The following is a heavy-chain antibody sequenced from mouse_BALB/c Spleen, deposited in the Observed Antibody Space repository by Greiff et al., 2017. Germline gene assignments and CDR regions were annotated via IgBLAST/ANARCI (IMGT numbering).Heavy chain of an antibody. Sequence: EVMLVESGGGLVKPGGSLKLSCAASGFTFSDYYMYWVRQTPEKRLEWVATISDGGSYTYYPDSVKGRFTISRDNAKNNLYLQMSSLKSEDTAMYYCASSYGSSYGYAMDYWGQGTSVTVSS. D-gene: IGHD1-1*01. CDR3: ASSYGSSYGYAMDY. V-gene: IGHV5-4*02. CDR2: ISDGGSYT. J-gene: IGHJ4*01. CDR1: GFTFSDYY.